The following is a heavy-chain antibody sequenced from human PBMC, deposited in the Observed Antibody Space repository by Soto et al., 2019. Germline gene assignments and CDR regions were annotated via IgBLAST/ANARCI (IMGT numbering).Heavy chain of an antibody. V-gene: IGHV3-23*01. J-gene: IGHJ4*02. Sequence: GSLRLSCAASGFTFSTYAMNWVRQAPGKGLEWLSLISGSGPGTYYADSVKGRFTISRDNSMNTLFLQMNSLRAEDTAVYYCAKDEGNTVVGASRGFDHWGQGTLVTVS. D-gene: IGHD1-26*01. CDR2: ISGSGPGT. CDR1: GFTFSTYA. CDR3: AKDEGNTVVGASRGFDH.